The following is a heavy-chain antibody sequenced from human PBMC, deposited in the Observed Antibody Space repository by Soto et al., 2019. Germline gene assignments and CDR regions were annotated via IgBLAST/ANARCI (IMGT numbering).Heavy chain of an antibody. D-gene: IGHD2-21*01. J-gene: IGHJ5*01. CDR2: MNPNSGNT. V-gene: IGHV1-8*01. CDR3: ARSDGYNFNWLDS. CDR1: GYTFATYD. Sequence: QVQLVQSGAEVKTPGASVKVSCKASGYTFATYDINWVRQAPGQGLEWMGWMNPNSGNTGYAQKCQGRLTMTRDTALSVAHMELSSLRNEDTAVYYCARSDGYNFNWLDSLGQGTLVTVSA.